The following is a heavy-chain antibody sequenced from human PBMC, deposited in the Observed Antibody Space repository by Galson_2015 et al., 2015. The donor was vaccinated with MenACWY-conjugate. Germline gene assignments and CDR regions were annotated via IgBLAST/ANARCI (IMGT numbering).Heavy chain of an antibody. V-gene: IGHV3-7*03. CDR1: GFTISRYW. CDR3: TRQPESYSHGMDV. D-gene: IGHD1-14*01. J-gene: IGHJ6*02. CDR2: IKQDGSAT. Sequence: SLRLSCAAPGFTISRYWMTWVRQAPGKGLEWVANIKQDGSATYYVDSVKGRFTISRDNAKNSLYLQVSSLRVEDTAVYYCTRQPESYSHGMDVWGQGTTVTVSS.